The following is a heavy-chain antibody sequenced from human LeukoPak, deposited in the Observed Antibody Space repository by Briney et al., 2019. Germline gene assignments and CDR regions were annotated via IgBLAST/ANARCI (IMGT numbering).Heavy chain of an antibody. J-gene: IGHJ5*02. D-gene: IGHD2-15*01. Sequence: SETLSLTCTVSGGSISSSSYYWGWIRQPPGKGLEWIGYIYYSGSTNYNPSLKSRVTISVDTSKNQFSLKLSSVTAADTAVYYCARVGGPKLGYCSGGSCYNWFDPWGQGTLVTVSS. V-gene: IGHV4-61*05. CDR1: GGSISSSSYY. CDR3: ARVGGPKLGYCSGGSCYNWFDP. CDR2: IYYSGST.